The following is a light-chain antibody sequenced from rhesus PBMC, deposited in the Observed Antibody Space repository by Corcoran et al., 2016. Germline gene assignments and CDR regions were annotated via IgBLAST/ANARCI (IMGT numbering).Light chain of an antibody. CDR1: KRIGTW. CDR2: KAS. CDR3: QQYSSSPFS. V-gene: IGKV1-22*01. J-gene: IGKJ2*01. Sequence: DIQMTQSPSSLSASVGDTVTITCRASKRIGTWLGWSQQKAGKAPDLLIYKASSLQSGVPSRFSGMGSETDFTLTISSLQSEDFATYYCQQYSSSPFSFGPGTKVEIK.